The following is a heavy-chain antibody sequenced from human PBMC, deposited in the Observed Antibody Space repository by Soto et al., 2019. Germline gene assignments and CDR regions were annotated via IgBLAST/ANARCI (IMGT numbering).Heavy chain of an antibody. Sequence: QITLKESGPTLVKPTQTLTLTCTFSAFSLSTGGVGVGWIRQPPGKALEWLALIYWDDDKRYSPSLRSRLTITKDNSNNQVVLTMTHMDPVDTATYYSLQSRCGRDCFQSYAFYYYYGMDVWGQGATVTVSS. CDR1: AFSLSTGGVG. CDR2: IYWDDDK. D-gene: IGHD2-21*02. CDR3: LQSRCGRDCFQSYAFYYYYGMDV. J-gene: IGHJ6*02. V-gene: IGHV2-5*02.